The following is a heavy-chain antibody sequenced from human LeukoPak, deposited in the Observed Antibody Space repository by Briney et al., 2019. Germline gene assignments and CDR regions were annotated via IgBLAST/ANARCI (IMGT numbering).Heavy chain of an antibody. V-gene: IGHV3-48*01. J-gene: IGHJ6*02. CDR3: GRDRRQIYYGVDV. Sequence: GGSLRLSCAASGFSFTIYSMNWVRQAPGKGPEWVSFISDSGRVTYYADSVKGRFTISRDTATNSLYLQMNSLRAEDTAVYYCGRDRRQIYYGVDVWGQGTTVTVSS. CDR1: GFSFTIYS. CDR2: ISDSGRVT.